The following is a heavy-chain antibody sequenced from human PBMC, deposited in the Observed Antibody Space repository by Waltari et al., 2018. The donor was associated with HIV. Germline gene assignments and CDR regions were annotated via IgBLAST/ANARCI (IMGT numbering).Heavy chain of an antibody. J-gene: IGHJ6*02. V-gene: IGHV1-69*01. CDR1: GGTFSSYA. CDR3: ARDHRGNKLLYGMDV. CDR2: ILPAFGKA. Sequence: QVQLVQSGAEVKKPGSSVRVSCKVSGGTFSSYAINWVRQAPRQGLEWMGGILPAFGKANDAERFQGRVTITADEYTSTAYMDLSSLRSEDTAGYFCARDHRGNKLLYGMDVWGQGTTVTV.